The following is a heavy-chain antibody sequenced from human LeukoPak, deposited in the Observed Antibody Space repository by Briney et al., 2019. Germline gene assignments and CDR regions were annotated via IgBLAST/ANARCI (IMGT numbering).Heavy chain of an antibody. V-gene: IGHV4-59*01. Sequence: SETLSLTCTVSGGSFSSYYWSWIRQPPGKGLEWIGYIYYSGSTNYNPSLKSRVTISVDTSKNQFSLKLSSVTAADTAVYYCAREMYYYDSSGYTISQLDYWGQGTLVTVSS. CDR2: IYYSGST. CDR1: GGSFSSYY. J-gene: IGHJ4*02. CDR3: AREMYYYDSSGYTISQLDY. D-gene: IGHD3-22*01.